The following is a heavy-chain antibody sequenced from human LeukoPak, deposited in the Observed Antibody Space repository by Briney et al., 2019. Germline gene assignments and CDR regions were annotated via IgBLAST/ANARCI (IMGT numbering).Heavy chain of an antibody. V-gene: IGHV3-30*02. Sequence: GGSLRLSCAASGFTFSNYAMAWVRQAPGKGLEWVAFIRYDGSNKYYADSVKGRFTISRDNSKNTLYLQMNSLRAEDTAVYYCAKDHLLQYYDSSGSRWGQGTLVTVFS. CDR3: AKDHLLQYYDSSGSR. CDR2: IRYDGSNK. CDR1: GFTFSNYA. D-gene: IGHD3-22*01. J-gene: IGHJ4*02.